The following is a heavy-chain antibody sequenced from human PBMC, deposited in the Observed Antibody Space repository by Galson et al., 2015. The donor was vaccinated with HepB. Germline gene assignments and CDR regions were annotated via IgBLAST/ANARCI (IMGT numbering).Heavy chain of an antibody. D-gene: IGHD1-26*01. J-gene: IGHJ3*02. CDR3: ARLRYEIVGATWDAFDI. V-gene: IGHV4-38-2*02. CDR1: GYSISSGYY. Sequence: SETLSLTCTVSGYSISSGYYWGWIRQPPGKGLEWIGSIYHSGSTYYNPSLKSRVTISVDTSKNQFSLKLSSVTAADTAVYYCARLRYEIVGATWDAFDIWGQGTMVTVSS. CDR2: IYHSGST.